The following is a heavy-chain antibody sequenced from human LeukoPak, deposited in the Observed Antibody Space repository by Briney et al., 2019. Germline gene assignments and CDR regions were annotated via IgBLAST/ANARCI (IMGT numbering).Heavy chain of an antibody. V-gene: IGHV3-48*01. CDR2: ISSSSTI. Sequence: GGSLRLSCAASGFTFSSYSMNWVRQAPGKGLEWGSYISSSSTIYYADSVKGQLTISRDTAKNSLYLQRNRLGVEDTAVYYCARDGAVDIVLMVYAPTGAFDIWGEGTMVTVPS. D-gene: IGHD2-8*01. CDR3: ARDGAVDIVLMVYAPTGAFDI. J-gene: IGHJ3*02. CDR1: GFTFSSYS.